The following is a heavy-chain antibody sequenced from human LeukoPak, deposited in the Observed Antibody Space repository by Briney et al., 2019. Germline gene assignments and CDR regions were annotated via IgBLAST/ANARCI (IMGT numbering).Heavy chain of an antibody. J-gene: IGHJ3*01. Sequence: GGSLRLSCAASGFNFNTYSLTWVRQAPGKGLEWLAYIPASGSTTFSADSVKGRFTISRDNAKNTLYLQMNSLRAEDTAVYYCARQLGVTFAFDVWGRGTKVTVSS. CDR3: ARQLGVTFAFDV. CDR1: GFNFNTYS. D-gene: IGHD3-10*01. V-gene: IGHV3-48*04. CDR2: IPASGSTT.